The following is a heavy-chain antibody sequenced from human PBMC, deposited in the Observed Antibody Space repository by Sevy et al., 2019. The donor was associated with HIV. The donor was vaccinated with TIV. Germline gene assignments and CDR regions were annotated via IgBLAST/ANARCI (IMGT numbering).Heavy chain of an antibody. V-gene: IGHV3-30-3*01. D-gene: IGHD6-13*01. CDR3: ARDHNIAGSASGRGYFDH. CDR2: VSFDETNK. CDR1: GFTFNIFA. Sequence: GGCLRLSCAASGFTFNIFAMQWVRQAPGKGLEWVSVVSFDETNKQYADSVKGRFTISRDNSKNTLYLQMNSLTTEDTGVYYCARDHNIAGSASGRGYFDHWGQGTLVTVSS. J-gene: IGHJ4*02.